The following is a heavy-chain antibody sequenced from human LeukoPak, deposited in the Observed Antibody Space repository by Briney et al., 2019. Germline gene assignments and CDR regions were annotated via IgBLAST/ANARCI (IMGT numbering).Heavy chain of an antibody. Sequence: GESLKISCKAFGYSSTSYWIGCVRQMPARRLEWMGIIFRGDSDTRYNPSFQGQVTISAHKSISTAYLQWRSLKPSHTAMYFCERPQGSRDCYKVDDAFDIWGQGTMVTVSS. D-gene: IGHD5-24*01. CDR3: ERPQGSRDCYKVDDAFDI. CDR1: GYSSTSYW. V-gene: IGHV5-51*01. CDR2: IFRGDSDT. J-gene: IGHJ3*02.